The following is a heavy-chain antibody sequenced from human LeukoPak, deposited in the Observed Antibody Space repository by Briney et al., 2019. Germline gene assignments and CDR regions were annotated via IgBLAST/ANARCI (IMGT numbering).Heavy chain of an antibody. CDR1: GFTFSSYA. Sequence: GRSLRLSCAASGFTFSSYAMHWVRQAPGKGLEWVAVISYDGSNKYYADSVKGRFTISRDNSKNTLYLQMNSLRAEDTAVYYCARDRGGDYYDFSRYYYYMDVWGKGTTVTVSS. CDR3: ARDRGGDYYDFSRYYYYMDV. CDR2: ISYDGSNK. D-gene: IGHD3-3*01. V-gene: IGHV3-30*01. J-gene: IGHJ6*03.